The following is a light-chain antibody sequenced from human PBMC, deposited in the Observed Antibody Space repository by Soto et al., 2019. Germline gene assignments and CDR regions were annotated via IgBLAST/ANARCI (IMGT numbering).Light chain of an antibody. CDR1: QSLVSADGNTY. V-gene: IGKV2-30*01. J-gene: IGKJ2*01. CDR3: MQGTHWPYT. CDR2: KVS. Sequence: DVVMTQSPVSLPVTLGQPASISCRSAQSLVSADGNTYLNWFHQRPGQSPRRLIYKVSHRDSGVPARFSGSGSGTDFALKISRVEAEDIGVYFCMQGTHWPYTFGQGTKLEIK.